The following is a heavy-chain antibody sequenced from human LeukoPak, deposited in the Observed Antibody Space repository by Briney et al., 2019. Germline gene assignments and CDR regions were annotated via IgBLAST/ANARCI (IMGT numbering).Heavy chain of an antibody. CDR1: GGSFRSYY. D-gene: IGHD3-22*01. J-gene: IGHJ4*02. CDR3: ARDFRVRYYDSSGYLDY. V-gene: IGHV4-59*01. Sequence: KPSETLSLTCTVSGGSFRSYYWSWIRQPPGKGLEWIGYIYYSGSTNYNPSLKSRVTISVDTSKNQFSLKLSSVTAADTAVYYCARDFRVRYYDSSGYLDYWGQGAQVTVSS. CDR2: IYYSGST.